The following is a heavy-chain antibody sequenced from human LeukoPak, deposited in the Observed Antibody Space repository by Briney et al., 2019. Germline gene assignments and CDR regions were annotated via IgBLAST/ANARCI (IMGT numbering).Heavy chain of an antibody. CDR2: ISTSGST. V-gene: IGHV4-4*07. D-gene: IGHD1-26*01. CDR1: GSSFSTYY. CDR3: AREATVVGATII. J-gene: IGHJ4*02. Sequence: SETLSLTCTVSGSSFSTYYWSWIRQSAGKGLEWIGHISTSGSTTYNPSLKSRVSMSVDTSKKQFSLKLSSVTAADAAVYYCAREATVVGATIIWGQGALVTVSS.